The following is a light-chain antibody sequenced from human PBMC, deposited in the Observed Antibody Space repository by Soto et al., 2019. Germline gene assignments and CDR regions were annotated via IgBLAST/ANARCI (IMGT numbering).Light chain of an antibody. CDR1: QSIASY. CDR3: LQDYNYPRT. V-gene: IGKV1-6*01. J-gene: IGKJ1*01. Sequence: IQLTQSPSSLSASVRDRVTITCRASQSIASYLNWYQQKPGKAPKVLIYAASSLQSGVPSRFNGSGSGTDFTLTISSLQPEDFATYYCLQDYNYPRTFGQGTKVDIK. CDR2: AAS.